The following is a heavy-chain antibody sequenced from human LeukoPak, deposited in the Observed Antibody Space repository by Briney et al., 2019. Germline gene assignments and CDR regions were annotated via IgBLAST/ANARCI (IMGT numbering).Heavy chain of an antibody. Sequence: PGGSLRLSCAASGFPFSSYEMNRVRPAPRKGLEWVSYISSGSTIYDADSVKGRFTISRDNAKNSLYLQMNSLRAEDTAVYYCARESIAVAGAPFDYWGQGTLVTVSS. CDR2: ISSGSTI. D-gene: IGHD6-19*01. CDR3: ARESIAVAGAPFDY. J-gene: IGHJ4*02. CDR1: GFPFSSYE. V-gene: IGHV3-48*03.